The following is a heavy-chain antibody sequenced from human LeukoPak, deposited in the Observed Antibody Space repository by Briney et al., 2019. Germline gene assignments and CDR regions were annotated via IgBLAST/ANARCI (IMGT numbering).Heavy chain of an antibody. J-gene: IGHJ2*01. CDR2: IYYSGST. D-gene: IGHD2-15*01. CDR3: ARDRECSGGSCYLYWYFDL. CDR1: GGSISSGDYY. V-gene: IGHV4-61*08. Sequence: PSETLSLTCTVSGGSISSGDYYWSWIRQPPGKGLEWIGYIYYSGSTNYNPSLKSRVTISVDTSKNQFSLKLSSVTAADTAVYYCARDRECSGGSCYLYWYFDLWGRGTLVTVSS.